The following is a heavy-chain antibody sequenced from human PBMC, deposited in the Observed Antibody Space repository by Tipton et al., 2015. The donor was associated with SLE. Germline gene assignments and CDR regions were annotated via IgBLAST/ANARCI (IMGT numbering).Heavy chain of an antibody. D-gene: IGHD2-15*01. V-gene: IGHV3-74*01. Sequence: SLRLSCVGTGSGTTNYMHWVRQGPGKGFVWVSRINIDDSSTVYADSVKGRFIISRDNSKSTLYLQMNNVRVEDTALYYCTRGIDPGSSRISDYWGQGTMVSVSS. J-gene: IGHJ4*02. CDR2: INIDDSST. CDR1: GSGTTNY. CDR3: TRGIDPGSSRISDY.